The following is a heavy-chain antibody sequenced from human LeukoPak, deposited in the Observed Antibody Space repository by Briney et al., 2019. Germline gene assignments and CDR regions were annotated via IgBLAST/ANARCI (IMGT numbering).Heavy chain of an antibody. CDR2: IYYSGST. D-gene: IGHD2-21*01. Sequence: KPSETLSLTCTVSGGSISSGGYYWSWIRQHPGKGLEWIGYIYYSGSTYYNPSLKSRVTISIDTSKNQFSLKLSSVTAADTAVYFCTRTNRDWVPSDYWGQGTLVTVSS. CDR3: TRTNRDWVPSDY. CDR1: GGSISSGGYY. J-gene: IGHJ4*02. V-gene: IGHV4-31*03.